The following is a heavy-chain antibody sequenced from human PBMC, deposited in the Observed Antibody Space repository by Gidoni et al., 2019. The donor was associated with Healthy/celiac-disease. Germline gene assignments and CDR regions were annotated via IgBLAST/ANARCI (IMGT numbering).Heavy chain of an antibody. CDR1: GGSFSGYY. CDR2: INHSGST. V-gene: IGHV4-34*01. Sequence: QVQLQQWGAGLLKPSETLSLTSAVYGGSFSGYYWSWIRPPPGKGLEWIGEINHSGSTNYNPSLKSRVTISVDTSKNQFSLKLSSVTAADTAVYYCARGQDILTGTDKPNYFDYWGQGTLVTVSS. D-gene: IGHD3-9*01. CDR3: ARGQDILTGTDKPNYFDY. J-gene: IGHJ4*02.